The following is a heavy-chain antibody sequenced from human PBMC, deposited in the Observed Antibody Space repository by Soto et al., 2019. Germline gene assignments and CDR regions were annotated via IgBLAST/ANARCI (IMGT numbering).Heavy chain of an antibody. CDR1: GYSFARYG. J-gene: IGHJ5*02. Sequence: LQSAAELRSPGASVKVSCKTSGYSFARYGVSWVRQAPGQGLEWLGWISGFNGKTEYSQTLRDRVILTTDTSTGTAYLELRRLKSDDTAIYYCTRDRNYFGPAGANWFDLWCQGTLVTVSS. V-gene: IGHV1-18*01. CDR3: TRDRNYFGPAGANWFDL. D-gene: IGHD3-9*01. CDR2: ISGFNGKT.